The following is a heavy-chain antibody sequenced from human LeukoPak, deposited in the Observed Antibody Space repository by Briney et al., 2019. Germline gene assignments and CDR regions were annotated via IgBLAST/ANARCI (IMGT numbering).Heavy chain of an antibody. D-gene: IGHD1-26*01. V-gene: IGHV1-46*01. CDR2: INPSGGST. Sequence: ASVKVSCKASGYTFTSYYMHWLRQAPGQGLEWMGIINPSGGSTSYAQKFQGRVTMTRDTSTSTVYMELSSLRSEDTAVYYCARDLVGATVDYWGQGTLVTVSS. CDR1: GYTFTSYY. CDR3: ARDLVGATVDY. J-gene: IGHJ4*02.